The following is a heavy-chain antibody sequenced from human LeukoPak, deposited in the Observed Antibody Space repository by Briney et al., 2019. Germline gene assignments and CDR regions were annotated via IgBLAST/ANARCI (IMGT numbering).Heavy chain of an antibody. CDR3: ARAKGIAVDGTGGRIHF. D-gene: IGHD6-13*01. CDR1: GFAFSSVA. J-gene: IGHJ4*02. V-gene: IGHV3-30*04. Sequence: GGSLRLSCAASGFAFSSVAMHWVRQAPGKGLGWVAVTSYDGSEEFYADFVKGRFTISRDNSKNTLFLYMNSLRTEDTAVFYCARAKGIAVDGTGGRIHFWGRGTLVTVSS. CDR2: TSYDGSEE.